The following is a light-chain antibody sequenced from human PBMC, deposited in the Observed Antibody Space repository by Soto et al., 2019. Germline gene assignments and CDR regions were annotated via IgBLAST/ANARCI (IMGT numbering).Light chain of an antibody. Sequence: DIQMAQSPSTLSASVGYRVTITCRASQTISDFLAWYQHKPGEAPKLLIAEASRLESGVPSRFSGSGSGTDFTLTISCLQSEDFATYYCQQYYSFPRTFGQGTMGDIK. J-gene: IGKJ1*01. CDR2: EAS. V-gene: IGKV1-5*01. CDR3: QQYYSFPRT. CDR1: QTISDF.